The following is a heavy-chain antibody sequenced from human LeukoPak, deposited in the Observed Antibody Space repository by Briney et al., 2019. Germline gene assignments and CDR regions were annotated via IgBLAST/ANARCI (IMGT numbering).Heavy chain of an antibody. Sequence: SETLSLTCTVSGGSISSYYWSWIRQPPGKGLEWIGYIYHSGSTNYNPSLKSRVTISVDTSKNQFSLKLSSVTAADTAVYYCARVSYYYDSSGPRAIDAFDIWGQGTMVTVSS. J-gene: IGHJ3*02. D-gene: IGHD3-22*01. CDR1: GGSISSYY. CDR2: IYHSGST. V-gene: IGHV4-59*01. CDR3: ARVSYYYDSSGPRAIDAFDI.